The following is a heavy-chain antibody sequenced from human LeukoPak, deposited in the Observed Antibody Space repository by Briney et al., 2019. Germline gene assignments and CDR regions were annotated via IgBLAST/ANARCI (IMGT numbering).Heavy chain of an antibody. Sequence: ASVKVSCKASGYTFTGYYMHWVRQAPGQGLEWMGWINPNSGGTKYAQKFQGRVIITRDTSISTAYMELSRLRSDDTAIYYCARLYYYDSGGYKYNWFDPWGQGTQVTVSS. CDR3: ARLYYYDSGGYKYNWFDP. CDR1: GYTFTGYY. V-gene: IGHV1-2*02. D-gene: IGHD3-22*01. CDR2: INPNSGGT. J-gene: IGHJ5*02.